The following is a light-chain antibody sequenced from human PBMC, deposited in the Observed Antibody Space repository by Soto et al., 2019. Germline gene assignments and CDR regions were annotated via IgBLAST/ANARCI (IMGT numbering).Light chain of an antibody. CDR2: AAY. CDR3: QQYGSSLT. V-gene: IGKV1-39*02. J-gene: IGKJ4*01. CDR1: QSISSY. Sequence: GDRVTITCRASQSISSYLNCYQQKPGKAPKLLMYAAYRLQSGVPSRLRGSGSGTDFTLTISRLEPEDFAVYYCQQYGSSLTFGGGT.